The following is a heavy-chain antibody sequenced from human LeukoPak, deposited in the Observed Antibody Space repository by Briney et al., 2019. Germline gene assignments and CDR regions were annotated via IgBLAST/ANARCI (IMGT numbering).Heavy chain of an antibody. Sequence: SETLSLTCAVYGWSFSGYYWSWIRQPPGKGLEWIGSIYYSGSTYYNPTLKSRVTISVDTSKNQFSLKLSSVTAADTAVYYCARVMSYGYNGYWGQGTLVTVSS. CDR1: GWSFSGYY. V-gene: IGHV4-34*01. CDR2: IYYSGST. D-gene: IGHD5-24*01. J-gene: IGHJ4*02. CDR3: ARVMSYGYNGY.